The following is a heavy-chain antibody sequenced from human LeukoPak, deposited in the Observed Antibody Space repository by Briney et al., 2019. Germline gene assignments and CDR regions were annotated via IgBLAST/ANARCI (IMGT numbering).Heavy chain of an antibody. V-gene: IGHV3-9*01. CDR2: ISWNSGSI. J-gene: IGHJ6*03. Sequence: GGSLRLSCAASGFTFDDYAMHWVRHAPGKGLEWVSGISWNSGSIGYADSVKGRFTISRGNAKNSLYLQMNSLRAEDTAVYYCARGGGVGATMDYYYYMDVWGKGTTVTVSS. CDR3: ARGGGVGATMDYYYYMDV. D-gene: IGHD1-26*01. CDR1: GFTFDDYA.